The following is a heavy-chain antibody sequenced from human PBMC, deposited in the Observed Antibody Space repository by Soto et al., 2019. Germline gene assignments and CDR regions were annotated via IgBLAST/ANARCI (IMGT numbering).Heavy chain of an antibody. Sequence: GGALRLSCAGCGLTFSSYRMNRVRQAHGKGLEWVSYISSSSSTIYYADSVKGRFTISRDNAKNSLYLQMNSLRDEDTAVYYCARDPSQYSGSYSDYWGQGTLVTVSS. CDR2: ISSSSSTI. CDR1: GLTFSSYR. J-gene: IGHJ4*02. D-gene: IGHD1-26*01. V-gene: IGHV3-48*02. CDR3: ARDPSQYSGSYSDY.